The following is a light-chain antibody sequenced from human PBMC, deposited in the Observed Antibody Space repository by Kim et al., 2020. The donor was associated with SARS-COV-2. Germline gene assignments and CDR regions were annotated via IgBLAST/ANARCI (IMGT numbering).Light chain of an antibody. CDR2: QDN. CDR1: KLGHKY. J-gene: IGLJ2*01. CDR3: QAWDSNTAV. V-gene: IGLV3-1*01. Sequence: VSPGQTASITCTGDKLGHKYTCWYQQKPGQSPLLVIYQDNKRPSGIPERFSGSNSGNTATLTISGTQAMDEAAYYCQAWDSNTAVFGGGTQLTVL.